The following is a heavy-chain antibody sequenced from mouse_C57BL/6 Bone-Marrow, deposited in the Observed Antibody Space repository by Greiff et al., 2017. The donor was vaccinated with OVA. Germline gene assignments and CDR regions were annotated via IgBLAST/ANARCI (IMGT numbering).Heavy chain of an antibody. D-gene: IGHD2-3*01. CDR1: GYAFSSSW. CDR3: ARKRGWLLPFAY. Sequence: QVQLQQSGPELVKPGASVKISCKASGYAFSSSWMNWVKQRPGKGLEWIGRIYPGDGDTNYDGKFKGKATLTADKSSSTAYMQLSSLTSEDSAVYFCARKRGWLLPFAYWGQGTLVTVSA. V-gene: IGHV1-82*01. J-gene: IGHJ3*01. CDR2: IYPGDGDT.